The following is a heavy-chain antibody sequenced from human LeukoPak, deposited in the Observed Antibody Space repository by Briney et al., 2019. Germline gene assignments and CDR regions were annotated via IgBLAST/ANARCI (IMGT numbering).Heavy chain of an antibody. CDR1: GYTFTSYA. Sequence: ASVKVSCKASGYTFTSYAMNWVRQAPGQGLEWMGWINTNTGNPTYAQGFTGRFVFSLDTSVSTAYLQISSLKAEDTAVYYCARDGTDYGDYSNWFDPWGQGTLVTVSS. D-gene: IGHD4-17*01. CDR3: ARDGTDYGDYSNWFDP. J-gene: IGHJ5*02. V-gene: IGHV7-4-1*02. CDR2: INTNTGNP.